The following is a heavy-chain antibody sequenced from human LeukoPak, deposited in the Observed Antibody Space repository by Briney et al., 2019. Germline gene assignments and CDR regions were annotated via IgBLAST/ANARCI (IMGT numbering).Heavy chain of an antibody. CDR3: TRDGGTLDY. CDR1: GYTFGDYA. Sequence: PGGSLRLSCTGSGYTFGDYAMSWVRQSPGKGLEWVSLIRSKAFGGATEYAASVKGRFTISRDDSKSIAYLQMNSLKTEDTAMYYCTRDGGTLDYWGQGTVVTVSS. CDR2: IRSKAFGGAT. D-gene: IGHD3-16*01. V-gene: IGHV3-49*04. J-gene: IGHJ4*02.